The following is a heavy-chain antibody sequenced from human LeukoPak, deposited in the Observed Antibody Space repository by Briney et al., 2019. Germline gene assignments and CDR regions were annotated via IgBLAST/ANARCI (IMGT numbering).Heavy chain of an antibody. V-gene: IGHV1-18*01. CDR1: GYTFTSYG. Sequence: ASVKVSCKASGYTFTSYGISWVRQAPGQGLEWMGWISAYNGNTNYARKLQGRVTMTTDTSTSTAYMELRSLRSDDTAVYYCARSLNPNDDSSGWYDYWGQGTLVTVSS. CDR3: ARSLNPNDDSSGWYDY. CDR2: ISAYNGNT. D-gene: IGHD6-19*01. J-gene: IGHJ4*02.